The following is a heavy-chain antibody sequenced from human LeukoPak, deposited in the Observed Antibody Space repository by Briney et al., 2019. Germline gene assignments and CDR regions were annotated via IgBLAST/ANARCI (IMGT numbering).Heavy chain of an antibody. J-gene: IGHJ4*02. V-gene: IGHV1-2*02. CDR2: IYPNTGGT. Sequence: ASVKVSCKTSGYTFTDYFLHWVRQAPGQGLEWMGWIYPNTGGTNYAQKFQGRVTMTRDTSISTAYLELTRLTSDETAVYYCARDTSLGYCSNGVCYLHDYWGQGTLVTVSS. CDR3: ARDTSLGYCSNGVCYLHDY. D-gene: IGHD2-8*01. CDR1: GYTFTDYF.